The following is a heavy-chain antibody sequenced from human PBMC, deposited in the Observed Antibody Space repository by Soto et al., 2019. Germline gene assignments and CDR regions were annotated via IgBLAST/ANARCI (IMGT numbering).Heavy chain of an antibody. CDR1: GYTLTELS. CDR2: FDPEDGET. D-gene: IGHD1-26*01. V-gene: IGHV1-24*01. CDR3: ATLGPSGSYAIVDY. Sequence: ASVKVSCKVSGYTLTELSMHWVRQAPGKGLEWTGGFDPEDGETIYAQKFQGRVTMTEDTSTDTAYMELSSLRSEDTAVYYCATLGPSGSYAIVDYWGQGTLVTVSS. J-gene: IGHJ4*02.